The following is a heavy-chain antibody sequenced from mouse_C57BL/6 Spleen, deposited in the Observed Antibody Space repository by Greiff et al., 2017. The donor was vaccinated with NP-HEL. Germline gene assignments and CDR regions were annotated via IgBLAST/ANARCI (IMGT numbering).Heavy chain of an antibody. V-gene: IGHV1-80*01. CDR2: IYPGDGDT. CDR3: ARSPRYDGYHYWYFDV. J-gene: IGHJ1*03. CDR1: GYAFSSYW. Sequence: VQLQQSGAELVKPGASVKISCKASGYAFSSYWMNWVKQRPGKGLEWIGQIYPGDGDTNYNGKFKGKATLTADKSSSTAYMQLSSLTSEDSAVYFCARSPRYDGYHYWYFDVWGTGTTVTVSS. D-gene: IGHD2-3*01.